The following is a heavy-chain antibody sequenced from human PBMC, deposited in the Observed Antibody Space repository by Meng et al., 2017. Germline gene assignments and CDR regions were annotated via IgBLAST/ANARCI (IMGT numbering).Heavy chain of an antibody. CDR1: GASISSAVF. J-gene: IGHJ5*02. CDR2: ISYSGAT. V-gene: IGHV4-30-4*01. CDR3: VRFVGDWASCYKGWFDP. Sequence: QVQLQESGPRLVRPSQTLSLTCTVSGASISSAVFWIWIRQPPGKDLEWIGYISYSGATHYNPSLKSRLTISVDTAKNQFSLSLSSVTAADTAAYDCVRFVGDWASCYKGWFDPWGQGTLVTVSS. D-gene: IGHD2-2*02.